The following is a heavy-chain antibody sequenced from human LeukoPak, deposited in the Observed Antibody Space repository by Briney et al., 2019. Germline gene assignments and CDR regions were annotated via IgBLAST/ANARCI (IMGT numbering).Heavy chain of an antibody. J-gene: IGHJ6*03. CDR2: IYYSGST. CDR1: GGSISSSSYY. V-gene: IGHV4-39*07. Sequence: SETLSLTCTVSGGSISSSSYYWGWIRQPPGKGLEWIGSIYYSGSTCYNPSLKSRVTISVDMSKNQFSLKLRSVTAADTAVYYCARRQSLRYFDWFSPYMDVWGKGTTVTISS. CDR3: ARRQSLRYFDWFSPYMDV. D-gene: IGHD3-9*01.